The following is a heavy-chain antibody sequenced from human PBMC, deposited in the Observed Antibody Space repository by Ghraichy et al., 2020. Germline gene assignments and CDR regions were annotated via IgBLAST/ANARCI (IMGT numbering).Heavy chain of an antibody. J-gene: IGHJ6*02. CDR3: AKDLLYCSSTSCYRMDV. D-gene: IGHD2-2*01. CDR2: ISGSGGST. CDR1: GFTFSSYA. V-gene: IGHV3-23*01. Sequence: GGSLRLSCAASGFTFSSYAMSWVRQAPGKGLEWVSAISGSGGSTYYADSVKGRFTISRDNSKNTLYLQMNSLRAEDTAVYYCAKDLLYCSSTSCYRMDVWGQGTTVTVSS.